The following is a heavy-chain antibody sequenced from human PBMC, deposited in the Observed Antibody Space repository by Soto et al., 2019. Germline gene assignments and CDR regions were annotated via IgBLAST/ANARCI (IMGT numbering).Heavy chain of an antibody. CDR1: GYTFTSYY. J-gene: IGHJ4*02. V-gene: IGHV1-46*03. CDR3: AREYSSGYYLDY. Sequence: ASVKVSCKASGYTFTSYYMHWVRQAPGQGLEWMGIINPSGGSTSYAQKFQGRVTMTRDTSTSTVYMELSSLRSGDTAVYYCAREYSSGYYLDYWGQGTLVTVSS. D-gene: IGHD3-22*01. CDR2: INPSGGST.